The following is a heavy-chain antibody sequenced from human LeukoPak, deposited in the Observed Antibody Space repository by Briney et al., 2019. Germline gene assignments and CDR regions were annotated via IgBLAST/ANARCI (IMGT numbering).Heavy chain of an antibody. V-gene: IGHV1-2*02. Sequence: ASVKVSCKASGYTFTGYYMHWVRQAPGRGLEWMGWINPNSGGTNYAQKFQGRVTMTRDTSISTAYMELSRLRSDDTAVYYCASLTAMVTSGDYWGQGTLVTVSS. J-gene: IGHJ4*02. CDR1: GYTFTGYY. D-gene: IGHD5-18*01. CDR3: ASLTAMVTSGDY. CDR2: INPNSGGT.